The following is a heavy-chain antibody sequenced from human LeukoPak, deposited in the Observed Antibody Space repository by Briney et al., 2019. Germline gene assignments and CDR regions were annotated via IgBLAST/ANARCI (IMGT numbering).Heavy chain of an antibody. CDR1: GFTFSSYE. D-gene: IGHD6-13*01. CDR3: ARDPAIAAAGYGMDV. V-gene: IGHV3-48*03. CDR2: ISSSGSTI. Sequence: GGSLRLSCAASGFTFSSYEMNWVRQAPGKGLEWVSCISSSGSTIYYADSVKGRFTISRDNAKNSLYLQMNSLRAEDTAVYYCARDPAIAAAGYGMDVWGQGTTVTVS. J-gene: IGHJ6*02.